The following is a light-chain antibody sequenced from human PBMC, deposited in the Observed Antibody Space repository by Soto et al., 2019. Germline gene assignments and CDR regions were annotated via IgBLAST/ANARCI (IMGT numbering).Light chain of an antibody. V-gene: IGKV1-39*01. J-gene: IGKJ5*01. Sequence: DVRVTNSASSLSASVGDRVTVTCRASQSSSTYLSWYQQKPGKAPKLLIFVASSLQSEVPSRFSGSRSGTDFTLTISSLQPEDFATYYCQQSYSTPITFGQGTRLEIK. CDR1: QSSSTY. CDR3: QQSYSTPIT. CDR2: VAS.